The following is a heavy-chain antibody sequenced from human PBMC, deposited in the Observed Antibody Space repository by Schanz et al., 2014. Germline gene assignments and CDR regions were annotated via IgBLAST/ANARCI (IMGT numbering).Heavy chain of an antibody. CDR3: ARARGSNRGPRKYYFDY. CDR1: GGSFSGYY. CDR2: INHSGST. V-gene: IGHV4-34*01. Sequence: QVQLQQWGAGLLKPSETLSLTCAVYGGSFSGYYWSWIRQPPGKGLEWIGEINHSGSTNYNPSLRSGVTISVETSKNHSSRKVRSVTAADTAVYYCARARGSNRGPRKYYFDYWGQGTLVTVSS. J-gene: IGHJ4*02.